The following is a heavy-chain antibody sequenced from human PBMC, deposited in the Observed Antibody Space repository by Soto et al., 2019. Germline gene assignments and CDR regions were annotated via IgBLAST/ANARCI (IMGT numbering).Heavy chain of an antibody. CDR2: IYYSGST. J-gene: IGHJ4*02. CDR1: GGSISSGGYY. V-gene: IGHV4-31*03. D-gene: IGHD3-3*01. CDR3: ARVNDFWSGALDY. Sequence: PSETLSLTCTVFGGSISSGGYYWSWIRQHPGKGLEWIGYIYYSGSTYYNPSLKSRVTISVDTSKNQFSLKLSSVTAADTAVYYCARVNDFWSGALDYWGQGTLVTVSS.